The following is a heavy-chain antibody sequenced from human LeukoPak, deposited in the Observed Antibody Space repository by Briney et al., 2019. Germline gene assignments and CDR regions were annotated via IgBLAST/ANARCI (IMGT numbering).Heavy chain of an antibody. CDR2: IYHSGST. CDR1: GDSISSGGYS. Sequence: SETLSLTCAVSGDSISSGGYSWSWIRQPPGKGLEWIGYIYHSGSTYYNPSLKSRVTLSVDMSKNQLSLKVSSVTAADTAVYYCARDAGYGHYNYWGQGTLVTVSS. D-gene: IGHD5-18*01. CDR3: ARDAGYGHYNY. V-gene: IGHV4-30-2*01. J-gene: IGHJ4*02.